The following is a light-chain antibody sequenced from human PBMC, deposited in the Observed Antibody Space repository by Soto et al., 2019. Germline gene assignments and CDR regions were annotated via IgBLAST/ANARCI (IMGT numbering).Light chain of an antibody. CDR3: QYWDGYSWT. Sequence: DIQMTQSPSTLSASVGDRVTITCRASQSISAGLDWYQRKPGKAPKFLVYKASTLEGGIPSRFSGRGSVTELTLTISNVQTDDFATDDCQYWDGYSWTVGQGPKVEIK. CDR2: KAS. J-gene: IGKJ1*01. CDR1: QSISAG. V-gene: IGKV1-5*03.